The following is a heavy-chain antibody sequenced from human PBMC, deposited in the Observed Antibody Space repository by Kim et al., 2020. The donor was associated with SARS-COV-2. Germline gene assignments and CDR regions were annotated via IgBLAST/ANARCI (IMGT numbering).Heavy chain of an antibody. V-gene: IGHV4-59*11. CDR1: GASISSHY. Sequence: SDTLSLTCSVSGASISSHYCTWIRQPPGKGLEWIGLLSNTGNTNYNPSLKSRVTISIDTSKKEVSLKLSSVTAADTAVYFCARIFRAWYAVDVWGQGTTVTVSS. CDR2: LSNTGNT. J-gene: IGHJ6*02. CDR3: ARIFRAWYAVDV. D-gene: IGHD3-9*01.